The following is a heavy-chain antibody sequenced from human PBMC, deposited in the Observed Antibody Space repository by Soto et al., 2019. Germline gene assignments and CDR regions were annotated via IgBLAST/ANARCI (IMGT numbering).Heavy chain of an antibody. CDR1: GDSIIGTHW. Sequence: PSETLSLTCAVSGDSIIGTHWWSWVRRPPGKGLEFIGETHHSGSTYYNPSLKSRVTISVDRSKNQFSLKLSSVTAADTAVYYCARVPSPWGQGTLVTVSS. CDR2: THHSGST. V-gene: IGHV4-4*02. J-gene: IGHJ5*02. CDR3: ARVPSP.